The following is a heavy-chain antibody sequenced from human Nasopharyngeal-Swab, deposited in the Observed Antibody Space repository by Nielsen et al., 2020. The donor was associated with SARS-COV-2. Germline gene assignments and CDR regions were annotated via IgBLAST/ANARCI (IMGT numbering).Heavy chain of an antibody. CDR1: GFTFSSYS. CDR3: ARDPYSGEGDY. V-gene: IGHV3-21*01. D-gene: IGHD5-12*01. J-gene: IGHJ4*02. Sequence: GESLKISCAASGFTFSSYSMNWVRQAPGKGLEWVSSISSSSSYIYYADSVKGRFNISRDNAKNSLYLQMNSLRAEDTAVYYCARDPYSGEGDYWGQGTLVTVSS. CDR2: ISSSSSYI.